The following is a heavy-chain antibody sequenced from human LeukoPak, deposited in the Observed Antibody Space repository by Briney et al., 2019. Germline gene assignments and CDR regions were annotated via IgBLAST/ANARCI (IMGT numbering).Heavy chain of an antibody. CDR2: IKQDGSDK. Sequence: GGSLRLSCAASGFTFSNYWMSWVRQAPGKGLEWVAGIKQDGSDKYYVDSVKGRFTVSRDNAKNSLYLQMNSLRAEDTAVYYCARDSSGYPVDYWGQGTLVTVSS. V-gene: IGHV3-7*01. CDR3: ARDSSGYPVDY. J-gene: IGHJ4*02. D-gene: IGHD3-22*01. CDR1: GFTFSNYW.